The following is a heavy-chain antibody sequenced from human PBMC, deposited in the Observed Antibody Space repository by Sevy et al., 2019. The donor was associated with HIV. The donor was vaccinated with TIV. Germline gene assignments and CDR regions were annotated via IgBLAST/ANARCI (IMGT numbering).Heavy chain of an antibody. Sequence: SETLSLTCTVSGGSISSYCCNWIRQSPGKGLEWIGYMCHTGITNYNPSLKSRVTISLDTSRNQFSLRLSSVTAADTAVYYCAGAGHSYGLFDYWGQGTLVTVSS. CDR1: GGSISSYC. J-gene: IGHJ4*02. CDR3: AGAGHSYGLFDY. CDR2: MCHTGIT. V-gene: IGHV4-59*13. D-gene: IGHD5-18*01.